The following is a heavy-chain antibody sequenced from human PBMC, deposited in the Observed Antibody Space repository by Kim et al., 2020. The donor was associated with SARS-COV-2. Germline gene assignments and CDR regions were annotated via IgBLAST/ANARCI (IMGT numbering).Heavy chain of an antibody. CDR1: GGSISSSNW. D-gene: IGHD3-9*01. Sequence: SETLSLTCAVSGGSISSSNWWSWVRQPPGKGLEWIGEIYHSGSTNYNPSLKSRVTISVDKSKNQFSLKLSSVTAADTAVYYCAREVWEYDILTGDRLYYFDYWGQGTLVTVSS. J-gene: IGHJ4*02. V-gene: IGHV4-4*02. CDR3: AREVWEYDILTGDRLYYFDY. CDR2: IYHSGST.